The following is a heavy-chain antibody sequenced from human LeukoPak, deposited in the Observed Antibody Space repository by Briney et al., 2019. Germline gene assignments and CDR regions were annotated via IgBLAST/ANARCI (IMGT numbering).Heavy chain of an antibody. V-gene: IGHV3-20*04. J-gene: IGHJ3*02. CDR3: ARDRGTELSNDAFDI. Sequence: GGSLRLSCAASGFTFDDYGMSWVRQAPGKGLEWVSGINWNGGSTGYADSVKGRFTISRDNAKNSLYLQMNSLRAEDTALYYCARDRGTELSNDAFDIWDQGTMVTVSS. D-gene: IGHD1-14*01. CDR2: INWNGGST. CDR1: GFTFDDYG.